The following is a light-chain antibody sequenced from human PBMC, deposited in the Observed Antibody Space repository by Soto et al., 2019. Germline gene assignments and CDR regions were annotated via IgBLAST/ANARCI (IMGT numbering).Light chain of an antibody. V-gene: IGKV1-5*01. Sequence: DIHMTQSPSTLSASVLDIVTIAFLASQTISSWLAWYQQKPGKAPKLLIYDASNLESGVPSRFSGSGSGTDFTLTISRLEPEDFAVYYCQQYGSSPITFGQGTRLEIK. CDR3: QQYGSSPIT. CDR2: DAS. J-gene: IGKJ5*01. CDR1: QTISSW.